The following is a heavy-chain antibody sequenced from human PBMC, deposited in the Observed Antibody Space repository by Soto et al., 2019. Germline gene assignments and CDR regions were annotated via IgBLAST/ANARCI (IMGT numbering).Heavy chain of an antibody. CDR2: IYSGGNT. Sequence: PGGSLRLSCAASGFTFRNYNMSWVRQAPGKGLEWVSVIYSGGNTYYADSVKGRFTISRDYSKNTLYLQMNSLRAEDTAVYYCAKALLRPPTSSVRPYYGMDVWGQGTKVTVSS. CDR3: AKALLRPPTSSVRPYYGMDV. CDR1: GFTFRNYN. J-gene: IGHJ6*02. V-gene: IGHV3-23*03. D-gene: IGHD3-22*01.